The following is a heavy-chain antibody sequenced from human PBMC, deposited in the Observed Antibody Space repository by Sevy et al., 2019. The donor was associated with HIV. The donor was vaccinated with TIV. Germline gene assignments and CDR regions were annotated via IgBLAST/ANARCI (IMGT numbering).Heavy chain of an antibody. CDR2: TKQDGSVS. J-gene: IGHJ4*02. CDR1: GFTFSTSW. Sequence: GGSLRLSCAASGFTFSTSWMAWVRQAPGKGLDWVASTKQDGSVSQYAASVRGRFSISRDNAKNSVYLQMNSLRAEDTAIYYCTRGRDPTSSLYDYWGQGTLVTVSS. CDR3: TRGRDPTSSLYDY. D-gene: IGHD3-16*01. V-gene: IGHV3-7*01.